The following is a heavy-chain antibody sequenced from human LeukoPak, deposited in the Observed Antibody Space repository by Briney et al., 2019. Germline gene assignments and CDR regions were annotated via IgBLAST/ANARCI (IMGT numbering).Heavy chain of an antibody. CDR3: ARQYSSGWYNYYYYGMDV. Sequence: SVKVSCKASGGTFSSYAISWVRQAPGQGLEWMGGIIPVFGTANYAQKFQGRVTITADESTSTAYMELSSLRSEDTAVYYCARQYSSGWYNYYYYGMDVWGQGTTVTVSS. CDR2: IIPVFGTA. D-gene: IGHD6-19*01. V-gene: IGHV1-69*13. J-gene: IGHJ6*02. CDR1: GGTFSSYA.